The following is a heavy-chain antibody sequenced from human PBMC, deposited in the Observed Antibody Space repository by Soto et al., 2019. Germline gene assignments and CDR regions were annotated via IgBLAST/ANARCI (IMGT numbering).Heavy chain of an antibody. CDR1: GFSLSTYHMG. Sequence: QITLKESGPTLVRPAQTLTLTCDFSGFSLSTYHMGVAWIRQPPGKALEWLALIYWDDDKRYCPSLKDRLAISKDTSSNQVVLTITNIDPGDSATYFCAHAGDYDLLTFDHWGPGTLATVSS. D-gene: IGHD4-17*01. V-gene: IGHV2-5*02. CDR3: AHAGDYDLLTFDH. CDR2: IYWDDDK. J-gene: IGHJ4*02.